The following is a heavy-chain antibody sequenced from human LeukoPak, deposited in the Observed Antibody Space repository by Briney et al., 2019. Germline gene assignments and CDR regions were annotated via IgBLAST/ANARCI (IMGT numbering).Heavy chain of an antibody. CDR3: ARTTPGSYSSSWYDYYYYYGMDV. Sequence: SETLSLTCTVSGGSLSSYYWSWIRQPPGKGLEWIGYIYYSGSTNYNPSLKSRVTISVDTSKNQFSLKLSSVTAADTAVYYCARTTPGSYSSSWYDYYYYYGMDVWGQGTTVTVSS. D-gene: IGHD6-13*01. V-gene: IGHV4-59*01. CDR2: IYYSGST. CDR1: GGSLSSYY. J-gene: IGHJ6*02.